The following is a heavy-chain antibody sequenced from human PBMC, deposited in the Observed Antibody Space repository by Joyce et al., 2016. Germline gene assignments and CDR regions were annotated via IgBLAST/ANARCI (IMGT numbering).Heavy chain of an antibody. V-gene: IGHV1-69*01. CDR2: VLPVFGPT. D-gene: IGHD4-17*01. CDR3: AVEFVDGDTLFNI. J-gene: IGHJ3*02. CDR1: GDTFSSYT. Sequence: QVLLVQSGAEVKKPGSSVKVSCKASGDTFSSYTITWVRQAPGQGLEGVGGVLPVFGPTNFPQKIQGRLTITADESTNTAYMELSSLRSDDTAVYYCAVEFVDGDTLFNIWGQGTQVTVSS.